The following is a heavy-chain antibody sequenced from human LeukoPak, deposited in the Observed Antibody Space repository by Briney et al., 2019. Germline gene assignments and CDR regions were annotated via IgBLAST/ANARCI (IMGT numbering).Heavy chain of an antibody. J-gene: IGHJ5*02. CDR3: ARSSSWYGDWFDP. CDR1: GGSISSSSYY. Sequence: SETLSLTCTVSGGSISSSSYYWGWIRQPPGKGLEWGGSIYYSGSTYYNPSLKSRVTISVDTSKNQFSLKLSSVTAADTAVYYCARSSSWYGDWFDPWGQGTLVTVSS. V-gene: IGHV4-39*07. CDR2: IYYSGST. D-gene: IGHD6-13*01.